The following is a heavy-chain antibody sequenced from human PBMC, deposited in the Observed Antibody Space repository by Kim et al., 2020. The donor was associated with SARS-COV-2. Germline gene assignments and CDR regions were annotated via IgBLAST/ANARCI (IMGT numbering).Heavy chain of an antibody. V-gene: IGHV4-59*01. CDR1: GGSISSYY. D-gene: IGHD3-3*01. CDR3: AGQKDVLRFLEWDTDY. CDR2: IYYSGST. Sequence: SETLSLTCTVSGGSISSYYWSWIRQPPGKGLEWIGYIYYSGSTNYNPSLKSRVTISVDTSKNQFSLKLSSVTAADTAVYYCAGQKDVLRFLEWDTDYWGQGTLVTVSS. J-gene: IGHJ4*02.